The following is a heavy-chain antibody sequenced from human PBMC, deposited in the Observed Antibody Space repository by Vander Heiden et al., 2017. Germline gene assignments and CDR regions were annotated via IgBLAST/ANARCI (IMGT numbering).Heavy chain of an antibody. Sequence: EVQLLESGGGLAQPGGSLRLSCAAPEFTFSNYAMTWVRQAPGKGLEWVSTITGSGDSTYYADSVKGRFTISRDNSKNTLYLQMNSLRAEDTALYYCAKGRPVSLFDYWGQGTLVTVSS. CDR1: EFTFSNYA. CDR3: AKGRPVSLFDY. V-gene: IGHV3-23*01. J-gene: IGHJ4*02. CDR2: ITGSGDST.